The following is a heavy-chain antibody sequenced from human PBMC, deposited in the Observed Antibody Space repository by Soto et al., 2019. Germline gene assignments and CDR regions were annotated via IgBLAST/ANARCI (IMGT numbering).Heavy chain of an antibody. Sequence: QVPLVQSGAEVKKPGASVKVSCKASGYTFTSYGISWVRQAPGQGLEWMGWISAYNGNTNYAQKLQGRVTMTTDTSTSTAYMELRSLRSDDTAVYYCARDGNYDFWSGYFAWFDPWGQGTLVTVSS. V-gene: IGHV1-18*01. D-gene: IGHD3-3*01. CDR2: ISAYNGNT. CDR1: GYTFTSYG. CDR3: ARDGNYDFWSGYFAWFDP. J-gene: IGHJ5*02.